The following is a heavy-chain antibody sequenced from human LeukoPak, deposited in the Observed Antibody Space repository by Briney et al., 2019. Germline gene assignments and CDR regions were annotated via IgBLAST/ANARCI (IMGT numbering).Heavy chain of an antibody. D-gene: IGHD4-17*01. CDR3: VRDQDYGDYSDY. CDR1: GFTFSSYS. CDR2: ISSSSSYI. Sequence: GGSLRLSCAASGFTFSSYSMNWVRQAPGKGLEWVSSISSSSSYIYYADSVKGRFTISRDNAKNSLYLQMNSLRAEDTAVYYCVRDQDYGDYSDYWGQGTLVTVSS. V-gene: IGHV3-21*01. J-gene: IGHJ4*02.